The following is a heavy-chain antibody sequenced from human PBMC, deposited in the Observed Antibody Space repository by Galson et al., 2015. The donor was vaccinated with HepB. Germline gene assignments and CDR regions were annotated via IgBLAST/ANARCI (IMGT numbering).Heavy chain of an antibody. J-gene: IGHJ4*02. Sequence: SLRLSCAASGFSFSDHYMDWVRQAPGTGLEWVGRVRRKDNGYSTDYAASVKGRFIVSRDDSTKSIYLQMNGLKTEDTALYYCARVGPPSYSSSDYWGQGTLVTVSS. CDR1: GFSFSDHY. D-gene: IGHD6-19*01. V-gene: IGHV3-72*01. CDR3: ARVGPPSYSSSDY. CDR2: VRRKDNGYST.